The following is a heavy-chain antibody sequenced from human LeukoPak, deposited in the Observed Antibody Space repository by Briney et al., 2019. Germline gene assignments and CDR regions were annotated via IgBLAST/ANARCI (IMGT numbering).Heavy chain of an antibody. CDR3: ARDRCGGDCPLDY. CDR1: GGSISSSSYY. D-gene: IGHD2-21*02. V-gene: IGHV4-61*05. CDR2: IYYSGST. J-gene: IGHJ4*02. Sequence: SETLSLTCTVSGGSISSSSYYWGWIRQPPGKGLDWIGYIYYSGSTNYNPSLTSRVTMSVDTSKNQFSLNLSSVTAADTAVYYCARDRCGGDCPLDYWGQGTLVTVSS.